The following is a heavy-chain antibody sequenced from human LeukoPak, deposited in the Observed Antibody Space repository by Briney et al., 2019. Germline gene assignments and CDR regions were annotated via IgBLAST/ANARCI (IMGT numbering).Heavy chain of an antibody. Sequence: PWETLSLTCAVYGGAFSGYYWSWIRQPPGKGLEWMGEIKHSGSTNYNPSLKSRVTISLDTTKNQFSMNLSSVTAADTAVYYCARDPAGYCSSTSCPHFDYWGQGTLVTVSS. D-gene: IGHD2-2*03. J-gene: IGHJ4*02. CDR3: ARDPAGYCSSTSCPHFDY. CDR1: GGAFSGYY. V-gene: IGHV4-34*01. CDR2: IKHSGST.